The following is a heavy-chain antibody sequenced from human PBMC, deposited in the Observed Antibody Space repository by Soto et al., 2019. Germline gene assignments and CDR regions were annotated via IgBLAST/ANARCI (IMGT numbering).Heavy chain of an antibody. CDR1: GFTFSSYG. CDR2: ISYDGSNK. V-gene: IGHV3-30*18. CDR3: AKDRDLYSSSWLPLDY. Sequence: GSLRLSCAASGFTFSSYGMHWVRQAPGKGLEWVAVISYDGSNKYYADSVKGRFTISRDNSKNTLYLQMNSLRAEDTAVYYCAKDRDLYSSSWLPLDYWGQGTLVTVSS. J-gene: IGHJ4*02. D-gene: IGHD6-13*01.